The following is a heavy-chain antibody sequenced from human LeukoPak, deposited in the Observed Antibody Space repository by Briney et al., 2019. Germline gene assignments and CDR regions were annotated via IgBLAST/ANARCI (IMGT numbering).Heavy chain of an antibody. CDR1: GFTFSSYA. CDR3: TTLGALDY. J-gene: IGHJ4*02. CDR2: IKSKTNGGTT. D-gene: IGHD3-16*01. Sequence: GSLRLSCAASGFTFSSYAMHWVRQAPGKGLEWVGRIKSKTNGGTTDYAAPVKGRFTISRDDSKNTLYLQLNSLKTADTAVYYCTTLGALDYWDQGTLITVSS. V-gene: IGHV3-15*01.